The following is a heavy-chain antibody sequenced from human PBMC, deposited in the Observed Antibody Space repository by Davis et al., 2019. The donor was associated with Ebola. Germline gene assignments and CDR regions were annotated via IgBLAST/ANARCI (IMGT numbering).Heavy chain of an antibody. CDR2: ISSSSSYT. CDR1: GFTFSSYA. CDR3: ASPSRGNSEGY. D-gene: IGHD4-23*01. V-gene: IGHV3-11*03. J-gene: IGHJ4*02. Sequence: GGSLRLSCAASGFTFSSYAMSWVRQAPGKGLEWVSYISSSSSYTNYADSVKGRFTISRDNAKNSLYLQMNSLRAEDTAVYYCASPSRGNSEGYWGQGTLVTVSS.